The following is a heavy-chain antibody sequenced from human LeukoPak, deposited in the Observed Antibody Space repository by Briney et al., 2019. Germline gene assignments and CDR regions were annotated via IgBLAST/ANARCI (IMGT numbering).Heavy chain of an antibody. CDR1: GFTVSSNY. CDR3: ARTYRKYSGSQGDY. Sequence: PGGSLRLSCAASGFTVSSNYMNWVRQAPGKGLEWVSSISSSSSYIYYADSVKGRFTISRDNAKNSLYLQMNSLRAEDTAVYYCARTYRKYSGSQGDYWGQGTLVTVSS. CDR2: ISSSSSYI. J-gene: IGHJ4*02. V-gene: IGHV3-21*01. D-gene: IGHD1-26*01.